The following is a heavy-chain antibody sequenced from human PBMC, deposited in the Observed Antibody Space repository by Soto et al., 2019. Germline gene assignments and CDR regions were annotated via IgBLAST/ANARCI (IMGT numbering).Heavy chain of an antibody. J-gene: IGHJ6*02. CDR3: ARTVRGSIAARPYYYYYGMDV. Sequence: GESQKISSKGSGDSFTSYWIGWVRQMPGKGLEWMGIIYPGDSDTRYSPSFQGQVTISADKSISTAYLQWSSLKASDTAMYYCARTVRGSIAARPYYYYYGMDVWGQGTTVTVSS. V-gene: IGHV5-51*01. D-gene: IGHD6-6*01. CDR1: GDSFTSYW. CDR2: IYPGDSDT.